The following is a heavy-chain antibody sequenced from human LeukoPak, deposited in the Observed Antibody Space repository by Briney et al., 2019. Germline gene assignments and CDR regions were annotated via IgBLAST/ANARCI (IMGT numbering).Heavy chain of an antibody. J-gene: IGHJ4*02. V-gene: IGHV3-21*01. CDR2: ISSTSSYI. CDR1: GFTFSSYS. Sequence: GGSLRLSCAASGFTFSSYSMNWVRQAPGKGLEWVSSISSTSSYIDYADSVKCRFTISRDNAKNSLYLQMNSLRAEDTAVYYCARDTDYGDSGLDYWGQGTLVTVSS. CDR3: ARDTDYGDSGLDY. D-gene: IGHD4-17*01.